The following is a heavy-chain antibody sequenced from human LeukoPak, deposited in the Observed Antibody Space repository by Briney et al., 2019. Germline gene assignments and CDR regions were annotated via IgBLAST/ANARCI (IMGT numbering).Heavy chain of an antibody. V-gene: IGHV3-48*03. Sequence: GGSLRLSCAASGFTFNSYEMNWVRQAPGKGLELVSYIYSGGSTMYYADSVRGRFTISRDNAKNSLYLQTNSLRAEDTAVYYCARELGGATRTFDYWGQGTLVTVSS. CDR1: GFTFNSYE. CDR3: ARELGGATRTFDY. D-gene: IGHD1-26*01. J-gene: IGHJ4*02. CDR2: IYSGGSTM.